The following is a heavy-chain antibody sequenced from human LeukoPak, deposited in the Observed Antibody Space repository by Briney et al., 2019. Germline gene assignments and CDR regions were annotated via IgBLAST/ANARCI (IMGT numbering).Heavy chain of an antibody. V-gene: IGHV3-53*01. CDR2: IYSGGST. D-gene: IGHD6-19*01. Sequence: GGSLRLSCAASGFTFNSYSMKWVRQAPGKGLEWVSVIYSGGSTYYADSVKGRFTISRDNSKNTLYLQMNSLRAEDTAVYYCARNHQQWLVFDYWGQGTLVTVSS. J-gene: IGHJ4*02. CDR3: ARNHQQWLVFDY. CDR1: GFTFNSYS.